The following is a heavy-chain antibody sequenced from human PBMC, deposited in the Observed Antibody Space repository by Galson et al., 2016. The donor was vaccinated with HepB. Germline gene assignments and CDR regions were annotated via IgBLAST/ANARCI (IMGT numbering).Heavy chain of an antibody. J-gene: IGHJ3*02. CDR1: GGSISSGSYY. Sequence: LSLTCTVSGGSISSGSYYWSWIRQPAGKGLEWIGRIYTSGSTNYNPSLKSRVTISVDTSKNQFSRKLSSVTAADTAVYYCARASYYNYHNAFDIWGQGTMVTVSS. D-gene: IGHD3-10*01. CDR2: IYTSGST. V-gene: IGHV4-61*02. CDR3: ARASYYNYHNAFDI.